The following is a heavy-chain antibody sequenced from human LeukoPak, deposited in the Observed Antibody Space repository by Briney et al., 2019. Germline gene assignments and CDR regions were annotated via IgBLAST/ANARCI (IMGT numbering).Heavy chain of an antibody. J-gene: IGHJ4*02. Sequence: PSETLSLTCTVSGASISSSGYCWGWIRQPPGKGLEWIGSIDYSGSTNYNPSLKSRPTISEDMSKKQFSLKLSSVTAADTAVYSCASGPNLDQEMATIIDYWGQGTLVTVSS. CDR3: ASGPNLDQEMATIIDY. D-gene: IGHD5-24*01. V-gene: IGHV4-39*01. CDR1: GASISSSGYC. CDR2: IDYSGST.